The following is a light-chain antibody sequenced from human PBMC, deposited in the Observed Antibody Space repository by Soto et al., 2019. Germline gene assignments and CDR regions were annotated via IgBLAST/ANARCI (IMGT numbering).Light chain of an antibody. CDR2: DVS. Sequence: QSVLTQPASVSGSPGQSITISCTGTSSDIGGYNYVSWYQQHPGKAPKLMIYDVSDRPSGVSNRFSGSKSGNTASLTISGLQAEDEADYYCASYASSNTVLFGGGIKLTVL. CDR1: SSDIGGYNY. CDR3: ASYASSNTVL. J-gene: IGLJ2*01. V-gene: IGLV2-14*03.